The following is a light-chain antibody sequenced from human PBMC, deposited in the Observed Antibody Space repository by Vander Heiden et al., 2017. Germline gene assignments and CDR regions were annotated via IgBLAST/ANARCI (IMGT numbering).Light chain of an antibody. CDR3: QQFYSAPYT. Sequence: TITFRSSQSVSCSSNNKNYLAWYQQKPGHPPKLLIYWASTRESGVPERFSGSGSGTDFTLTISSLQAEDAALYYCQQFYSAPYTFGQGTKLEIK. V-gene: IGKV4-1*01. J-gene: IGKJ2*01. CDR2: WAS. CDR1: QSVSCSSNNKNY.